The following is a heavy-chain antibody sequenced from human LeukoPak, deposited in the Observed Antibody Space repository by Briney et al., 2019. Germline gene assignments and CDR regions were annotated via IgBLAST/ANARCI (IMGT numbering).Heavy chain of an antibody. J-gene: IGHJ5*02. V-gene: IGHV3-7*05. D-gene: IGHD2/OR15-2a*01. CDR1: GFTFSSYW. CDR2: IKEDGSQI. CDR3: ARVREYGWFDP. Sequence: GGSLRLSCAASGFTFSSYWMAWVRQAPGKGPEWVANIKEDGSQIFYVDSVKGRFTISRDNAKNSLYLQMNSLRAEDTAVYYCARVREYGWFDPWGQGTLATVSS.